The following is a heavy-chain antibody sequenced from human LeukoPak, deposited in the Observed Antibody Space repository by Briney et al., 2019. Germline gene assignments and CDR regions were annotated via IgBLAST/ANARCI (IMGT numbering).Heavy chain of an antibody. V-gene: IGHV3-21*01. CDR3: AKALLRYFDWTFDY. CDR1: GFTFSSYS. J-gene: IGHJ4*02. Sequence: GGSLRLSCAASGFTFSSYSMNWVRQAPGKGLEWVSSISSSSSYIYYADSVKGRFTISRDNAKNSLYLQMNSLRAENTAVYYCAKALLRYFDWTFDYWGQGTLVTVSS. D-gene: IGHD3-9*01. CDR2: ISSSSSYI.